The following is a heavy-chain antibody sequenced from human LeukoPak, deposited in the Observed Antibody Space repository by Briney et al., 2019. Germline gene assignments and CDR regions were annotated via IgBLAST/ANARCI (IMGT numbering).Heavy chain of an antibody. CDR3: ARGDYGGNLDY. V-gene: IGHV4-34*01. J-gene: IGHJ4*02. D-gene: IGHD4-23*01. CDR2: INHSGST. CDR1: GGSFSGYY. Sequence: SETLSLTCAVYGGSFSGYYWSWIRQPPGKGLEWIGEINHSGSTNYNPSLKSRVTISLDTSKNQFSLKLSSVTAADTAVYYCARGDYGGNLDYWGQGTLVTVSS.